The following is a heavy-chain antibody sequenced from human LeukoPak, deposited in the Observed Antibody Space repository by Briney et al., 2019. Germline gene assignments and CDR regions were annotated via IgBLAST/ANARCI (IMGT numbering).Heavy chain of an antibody. CDR3: ARFGVSVAVPQAFDY. J-gene: IGHJ4*02. CDR2: ISSSSSYI. D-gene: IGHD3-3*01. Sequence: GGSLRLSCAASGFTFSSYSMNWVRQAPGKGLEWVSSISSSSSYIYYADSVKGRFTISRDNAKNSLYLQMNSLRAEDTAVYYCARFGVSVAVPQAFDYWGQGTLVTVSS. CDR1: GFTFSSYS. V-gene: IGHV3-21*01.